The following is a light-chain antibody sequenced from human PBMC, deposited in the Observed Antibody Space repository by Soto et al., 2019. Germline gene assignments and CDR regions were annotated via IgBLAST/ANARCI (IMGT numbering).Light chain of an antibody. CDR2: RDT. CDR1: RSNIGRNT. Sequence: QSVLTQPPSASGTPGQRVTISCSGSRSNIGRNTVNWYLHFPGTAPKLLIYRDTLRPSGVPDRFSASKSGTSASLAVSGLQSEDEAGYYSAAWDDNLNGFVFGTGTKVTVL. V-gene: IGLV1-44*01. CDR3: AAWDDNLNGFV. J-gene: IGLJ1*01.